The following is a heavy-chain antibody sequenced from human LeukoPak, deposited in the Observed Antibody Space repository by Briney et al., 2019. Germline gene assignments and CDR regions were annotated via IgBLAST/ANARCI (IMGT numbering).Heavy chain of an antibody. J-gene: IGHJ5*02. CDR2: IYTSGST. CDR3: ARDAYYYGSGSYGWFDP. Sequence: SETLSLTCTVSGGSTSSYYWSWIRQPAGKGLEWIGRIYTSGSTNYNPSLKSRVTMLVDTSKNQFSLKLSSVTAADTAVYYCARDAYYYGSGSYGWFDPWGQGTLVTVSS. CDR1: GGSTSSYY. V-gene: IGHV4-4*07. D-gene: IGHD3-10*01.